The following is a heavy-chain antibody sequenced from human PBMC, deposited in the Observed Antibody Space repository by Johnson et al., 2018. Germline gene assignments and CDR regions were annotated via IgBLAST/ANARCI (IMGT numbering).Heavy chain of an antibody. Sequence: QVQLVESGAAVKKPGSSVKVSCKASGGTFSSYAISWVRPAPGQGLEWMGGIIPIFGTANYAQKFQGIVTITADESTSTASMERSSLRSEDTAVYYCARDLIEAARPYYYYGMDVWGQGTTVTVSS. CDR3: ARDLIEAARPYYYYGMDV. J-gene: IGHJ6*02. CDR2: IIPIFGTA. V-gene: IGHV1-69*01. CDR1: GGTFSSYA. D-gene: IGHD6-6*01.